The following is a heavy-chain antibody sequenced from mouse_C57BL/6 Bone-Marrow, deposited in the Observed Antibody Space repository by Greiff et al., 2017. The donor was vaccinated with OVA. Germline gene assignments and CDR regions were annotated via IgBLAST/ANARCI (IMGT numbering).Heavy chain of an antibody. CDR1: GYTFTEYT. J-gene: IGHJ4*01. D-gene: IGHD1-1*01. CDR3: ARHEEGYGSSLYAMDY. V-gene: IGHV1-62-2*01. CDR2: FYPGSGSI. Sequence: VKVVESGAELVKPGASVKLSCKASGYTFTEYTIHWVKQRSGQGLEWIGWFYPGSGSIKYNEKFKDKATLTADKSSSTVYMELSRLTSEDSAVYFCARHEEGYGSSLYAMDYWGQGTSVTVSS.